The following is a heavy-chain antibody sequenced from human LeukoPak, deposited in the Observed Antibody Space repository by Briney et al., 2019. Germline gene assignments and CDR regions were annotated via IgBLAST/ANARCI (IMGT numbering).Heavy chain of an antibody. CDR3: ARQYYDSSGRPQDYYYYYGMDV. J-gene: IGHJ6*02. CDR2: IFTSAIT. Sequence: PSEILSLTCTVSGDSITSGRHYWSWIRQPAGKGREWLGRIFTSAITSYSTALKSRVTISLDTSENQVSLRLTSVTAADTAVYYCARQYYDSSGRPQDYYYYYGMDVWGQGTTVTVSS. CDR1: GDSITSGRHY. V-gene: IGHV4-61*02. D-gene: IGHD3-22*01.